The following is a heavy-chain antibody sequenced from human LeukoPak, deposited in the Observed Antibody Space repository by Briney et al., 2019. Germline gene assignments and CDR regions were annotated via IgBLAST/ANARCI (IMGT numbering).Heavy chain of an antibody. CDR2: ISPSGDST. CDR1: GFGLRVYD. D-gene: IGHD4-17*01. Sequence: PGGSLRLSCAASGFGLRVYDMSWVRQAPGKGLEWVSSISPSGDSTYYAGSVRGRFTLSRDNSKNTVYFQMNSLRAEDTAIYYCAQDWPSAVTTTPGFWGQGTMVIVSS. V-gene: IGHV3-23*01. J-gene: IGHJ3*01. CDR3: AQDWPSAVTTTPGF.